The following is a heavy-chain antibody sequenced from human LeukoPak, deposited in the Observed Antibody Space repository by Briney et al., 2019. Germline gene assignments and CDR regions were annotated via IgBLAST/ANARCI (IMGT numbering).Heavy chain of an antibody. J-gene: IGHJ4*02. D-gene: IGHD6-19*01. Sequence: GRSLRLSCAASGFTFSSYAMHWVRQAPGKGLEWVAVISYDGSNKYYADSVKGRFTISRDNSKNTLYLQMNSLRAEDTAVYYCARAQLAVAGLLDYWGQGTLVTVSS. CDR3: ARAQLAVAGLLDY. V-gene: IGHV3-30*01. CDR1: GFTFSSYA. CDR2: ISYDGSNK.